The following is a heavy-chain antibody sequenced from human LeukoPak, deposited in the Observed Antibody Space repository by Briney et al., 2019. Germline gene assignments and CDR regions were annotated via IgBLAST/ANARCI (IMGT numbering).Heavy chain of an antibody. CDR3: ARAGRAAGSNWFDP. CDR2: ISAYNGNT. V-gene: IGHV1-18*01. CDR1: GYTFTSYG. D-gene: IGHD6-13*01. J-gene: IGHJ5*02. Sequence: ASVKVSCKASGYTFTSYGISWVRQAPGQGLEWMGWISAYNGNTNYAQKLQGRVTMTTDTSTSTAYMELRSLRSEDTAVYHCARAGRAAGSNWFDPGGQGTLVTVSS.